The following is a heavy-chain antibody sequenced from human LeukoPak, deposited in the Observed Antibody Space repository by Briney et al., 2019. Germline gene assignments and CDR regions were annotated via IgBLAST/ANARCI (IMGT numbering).Heavy chain of an antibody. CDR1: GGSFSGYY. CDR3: ARAGYSYGYAYFDY. D-gene: IGHD5-18*01. V-gene: IGHV4-34*01. Sequence: PSETLSLTCAVYGGSFSGYYWSWIRQPPGKGLEWIGEINHSGSTNYNPSLKSRVTISVDTSKNQFSLKLSSVTAADTAVYYCARAGYSYGYAYFDYWGQGTLVTVSS. J-gene: IGHJ4*02. CDR2: INHSGST.